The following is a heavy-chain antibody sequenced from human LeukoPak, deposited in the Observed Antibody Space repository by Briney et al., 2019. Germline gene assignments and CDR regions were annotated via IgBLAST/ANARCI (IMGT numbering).Heavy chain of an antibody. D-gene: IGHD3-10*01. Sequence: GGSLRLSCAASGFTFSNSWMSWVRQAPGKGLEWVAVISYDGSNKYYADSVKGRFTISRDNSKNTLYLQMNSLRAEDTAVYYCARDPLLWFGELDYWGQGTLVTVSS. CDR3: ARDPLLWFGELDY. CDR2: ISYDGSNK. V-gene: IGHV3-30*03. J-gene: IGHJ4*02. CDR1: GFTFSNSW.